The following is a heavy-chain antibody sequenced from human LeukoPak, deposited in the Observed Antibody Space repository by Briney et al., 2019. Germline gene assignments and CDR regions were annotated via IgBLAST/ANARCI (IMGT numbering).Heavy chain of an antibody. Sequence: ASVTVSCKASGYTFTGYYMHWVRQAPGQGLEWMGWINPNSGGTNYAQKFQGRVTMTRDTSISTAYMELSRLRSDDTAVYYCATAPRFYYDSSGYYTPWGQGTLVTVSS. V-gene: IGHV1-2*02. CDR2: INPNSGGT. CDR3: ATAPRFYYDSSGYYTP. D-gene: IGHD3-22*01. CDR1: GYTFTGYY. J-gene: IGHJ5*02.